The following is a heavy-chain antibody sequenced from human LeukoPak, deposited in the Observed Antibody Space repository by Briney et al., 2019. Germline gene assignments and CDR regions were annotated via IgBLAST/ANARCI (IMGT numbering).Heavy chain of an antibody. J-gene: IGHJ4*02. CDR3: AKSPSPFYYGSGSYFFDF. CDR1: GFSFGSYA. Sequence: GGSLRLSCAASGFSFGSYAMSWVRQAPGKGLEWVSGISGGGSSTYYADSVKGRFTVSRDNSKNTLFLQMNSLRAEDTALYFCAKSPSPFYYGSGSYFFDFWGQGTRVTVSS. V-gene: IGHV3-23*01. CDR2: ISGGGSST. D-gene: IGHD3-10*01.